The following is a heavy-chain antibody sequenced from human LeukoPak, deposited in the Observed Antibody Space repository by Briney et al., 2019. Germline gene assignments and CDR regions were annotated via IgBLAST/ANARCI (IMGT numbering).Heavy chain of an antibody. CDR2: VDRDVSST. Sequence: PGGSLRLSCAPSGFTLRSDLLQTVPQAPRKGLLWVSHVDRDVSSTVYADYVKGRFTISKDNAKTTLYLQMNSLRAEDTAVYYCARDYYGGRPVYLVQGAMVSVSS. CDR1: GFTLRSDL. CDR3: ARDYYGGRPVY. D-gene: IGHD4-23*01. V-gene: IGHV3-74*01. J-gene: IGHJ4*02.